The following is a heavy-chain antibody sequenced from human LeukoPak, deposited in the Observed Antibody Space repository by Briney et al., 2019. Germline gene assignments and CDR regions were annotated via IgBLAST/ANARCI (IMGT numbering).Heavy chain of an antibody. V-gene: IGHV3-9*03. CDR2: ISWNSGSI. D-gene: IGHD5-18*01. CDR3: AKDAGGSYGPNVDY. CDR1: GFTFDDYA. Sequence: GGSLRLSCAASGFTFDDYAMHWVRQAPGKGLEWVSGISWNSGSIGYADSVKGRFTISRDNAKNSLYLQMNSLRAEDMALYYCAKDAGGSYGPNVDYWGQGTLVTVSS. J-gene: IGHJ4*02.